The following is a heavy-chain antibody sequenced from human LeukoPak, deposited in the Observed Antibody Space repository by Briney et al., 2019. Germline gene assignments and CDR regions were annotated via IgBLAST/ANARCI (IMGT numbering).Heavy chain of an antibody. V-gene: IGHV1-24*01. CDR2: IHPEDAET. CDR1: GYTLKENS. CDR3: ATDALTHSSGWYGWFDP. Sequence: ASVKVPCKVSGYTLKENSIHWVRQAPGKGLEWMGGIHPEDAETIYAQNFQGRVTMTADTSTDTAYMELSSLRSEDTAVYYCATDALTHSSGWYGWFDPWGQGTLVTVSS. D-gene: IGHD6-19*01. J-gene: IGHJ5*02.